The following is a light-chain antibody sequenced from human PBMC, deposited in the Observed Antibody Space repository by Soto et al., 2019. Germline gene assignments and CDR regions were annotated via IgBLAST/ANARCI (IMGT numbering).Light chain of an antibody. CDR1: SSDVGGYNY. J-gene: IGLJ2*01. CDR3: SSYTSSSTVV. Sequence: QSALTQPASVSGSPGQSTTISCTGTSSDVGGYNYVSWYQQHPGKAPKLMIDDVSNRPSGVSNRFSGSKSGNTASLTISGLQAEDEADYYCSSYTSSSTVVFGGGTKLTVL. CDR2: DVS. V-gene: IGLV2-14*01.